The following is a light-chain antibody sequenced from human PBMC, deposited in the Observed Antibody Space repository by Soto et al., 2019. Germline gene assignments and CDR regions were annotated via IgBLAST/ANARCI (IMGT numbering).Light chain of an antibody. V-gene: IGKV3D-15*01. Sequence: IVMTLSPATLSGSTGEIATLYCRASQSGRSDLAWDQPKPGQPPRLLIYATSTRATGVPTRISGSGSGTEFTLTISSLQSEDFAVYYCQQYNCWPLTFGRGTKVDI. CDR3: QQYNCWPLT. J-gene: IGKJ4*01. CDR2: ATS. CDR1: QSGRSD.